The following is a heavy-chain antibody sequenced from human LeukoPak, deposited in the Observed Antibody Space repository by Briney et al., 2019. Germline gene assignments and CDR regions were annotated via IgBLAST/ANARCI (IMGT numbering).Heavy chain of an antibody. J-gene: IGHJ3*02. CDR1: GYTFTSYD. CDR2: MNPNSGNT. D-gene: IGHD2-15*01. Sequence: ASVKVSCKASGYTFTSYDINWVRQATGQGLEWMGWMNPNSGNTGYAQKFQGRVTMTRNTSISTAYMELSSLRSEDTAVYYYAFYCSGGSCNFRAFDIWGQGTMVTVSS. CDR3: AFYCSGGSCNFRAFDI. V-gene: IGHV1-8*01.